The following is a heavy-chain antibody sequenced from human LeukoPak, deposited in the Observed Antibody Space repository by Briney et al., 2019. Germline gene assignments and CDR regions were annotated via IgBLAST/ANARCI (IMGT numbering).Heavy chain of an antibody. CDR3: AREGIAAPGDY. V-gene: IGHV1-3*01. D-gene: IGHD6-13*01. CDR2: INAGNGNT. Sequence: GASVKVSCKASGYTFTSYAIHWVRQAPGQRLEWMGWINAGNGNTKYSQKFQGRVTITRDTSASTAYMELSSLRSEDTAVYYCAREGIAAPGDYWGQGTLVTVSS. J-gene: IGHJ4*02. CDR1: GYTFTSYA.